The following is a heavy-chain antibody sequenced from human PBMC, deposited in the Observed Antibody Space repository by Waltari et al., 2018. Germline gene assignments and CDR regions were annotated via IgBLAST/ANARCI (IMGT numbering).Heavy chain of an antibody. V-gene: IGHV1-69*11. CDR3: ARDHCRAAGGGSCPDY. CDR2: TA. D-gene: IGHD6-13*01. J-gene: IGHJ4*02. CDR1: GGTFSSYA. Sequence: QVQLVQSGAEVKKHGSSVKVSCKASGGTFSSYAISWVRQAPGQGLGTANYAQKFQGRVTITADESTSTAYMELSSLRSEDTAVYYCARDHCRAAGGGSCPDYWGQGTLVTVSS.